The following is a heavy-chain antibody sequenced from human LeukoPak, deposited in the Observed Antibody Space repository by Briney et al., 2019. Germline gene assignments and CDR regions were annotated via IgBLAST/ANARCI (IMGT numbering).Heavy chain of an antibody. CDR3: TRDLPVPSLIRGIIIYGLIDY. Sequence: GGSLRLSCEGSGFTFSSISMNWVRQAPGKGLEWVSSISPNGDTIYHADSVKGRFTTSRDNAKSLLYLEMNSLRVEDTAVYYCTRDLPVPSLIRGIIIYGLIDYWGQGTLVTVSS. D-gene: IGHD3-10*01. V-gene: IGHV3-21*06. CDR1: GFTFSSIS. CDR2: ISPNGDTI. J-gene: IGHJ4*02.